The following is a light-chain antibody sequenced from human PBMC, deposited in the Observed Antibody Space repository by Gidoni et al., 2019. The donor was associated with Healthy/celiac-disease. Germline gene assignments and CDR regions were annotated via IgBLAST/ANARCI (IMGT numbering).Light chain of an antibody. CDR1: QSVSSN. CDR3: QQDNNWPLSTT. V-gene: IGKV3-15*01. CDR2: GAS. J-gene: IGKJ3*01. Sequence: EIVMTQSPATLSVSPGERATLSCRASQSVSSNLAWYQQKPGQAPRLLIHGASTRATGIPARFSGSGSGTEFTLTISSLQSEDFAVYYCQQDNNWPLSTTFGPGTKVDIK.